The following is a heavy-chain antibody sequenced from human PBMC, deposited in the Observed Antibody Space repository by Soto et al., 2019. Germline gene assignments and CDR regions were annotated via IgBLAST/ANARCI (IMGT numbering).Heavy chain of an antibody. Sequence: SETLSLTCTVSGGSISSGDYYWSWIRQPPGKGLEWIGYIYYSGSTYYNPSLKSRVTISVDTSKNQFSLKLSSVTAADTAVYYWARDARQHIVVVTAIFDYWGQGTLVT. V-gene: IGHV4-30-4*01. CDR2: IYYSGST. CDR3: ARDARQHIVVVTAIFDY. J-gene: IGHJ4*02. D-gene: IGHD2-21*02. CDR1: GGSISSGDYY.